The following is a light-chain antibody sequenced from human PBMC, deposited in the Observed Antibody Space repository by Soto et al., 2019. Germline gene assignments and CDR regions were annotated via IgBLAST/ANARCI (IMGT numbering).Light chain of an antibody. J-gene: IGKJ2*01. CDR2: TTS. CDR3: QQRDSTPYT. CDR1: QSINTY. Sequence: DIQMTQSPSSVSASVGDRVTITCRTSQSINTYLNWYQQKPGKAPNLLIYTTSHLHSEVPSKFSGSGSGTDFTLNSSSLHPEDFATYFCQQRDSTPYTFGQGTTREIK. V-gene: IGKV1-39*01.